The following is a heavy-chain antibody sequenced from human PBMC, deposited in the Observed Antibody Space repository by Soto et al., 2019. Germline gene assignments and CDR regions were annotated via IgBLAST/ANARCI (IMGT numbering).Heavy chain of an antibody. J-gene: IGHJ4*02. V-gene: IGHV3-15*01. Sequence: GGSLRLSCVTSGFMFSSAWMSWVRQAPGKGLEWVGRIKSKTDGGARDYAAPVKGRSSISRDDSKNTLYLQMNSLRAEDTAVYYCVEGWNDFWGQGTLVTVSS. CDR2: IKSKTDGGAR. CDR1: GFMFSSAW. D-gene: IGHD1-1*01. CDR3: VEGWNDF.